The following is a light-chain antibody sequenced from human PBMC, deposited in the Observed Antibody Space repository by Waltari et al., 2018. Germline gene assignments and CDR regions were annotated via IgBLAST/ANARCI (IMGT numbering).Light chain of an antibody. CDR2: DVI. CDR3: SSYTSSK. Sequence: QSALTQPASVSGSPGQSITISCPGSDVGGHTYVSWYQQRPGQAPKLVIYDVIKRPSGVSNRFSGSKSGNTASLTISGLQTEDEGDYYCSSYTSSKFGGGTKVTVL. V-gene: IGLV2-14*01. CDR1: SDVGGHTY. J-gene: IGLJ2*01.